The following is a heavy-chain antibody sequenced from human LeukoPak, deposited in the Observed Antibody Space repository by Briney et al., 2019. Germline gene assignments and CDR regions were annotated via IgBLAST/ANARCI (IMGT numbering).Heavy chain of an antibody. D-gene: IGHD2-15*01. J-gene: IGHJ5*02. CDR1: DGSISNSSYY. Sequence: PSETLSLTCTVSDGSISNSSYYWGWIRQPPGKGLEWIGSLYYSGSTSYNPSLKSRLTISLDTSKNQFSLKLSSVTAADTAVYYCARAYCSGGTCYDSRGWFDPWGQGTLVTVSS. V-gene: IGHV4-39*07. CDR3: ARAYCSGGTCYDSRGWFDP. CDR2: LYYSGST.